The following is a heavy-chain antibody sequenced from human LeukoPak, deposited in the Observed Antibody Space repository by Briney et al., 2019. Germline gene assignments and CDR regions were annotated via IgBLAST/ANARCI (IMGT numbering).Heavy chain of an antibody. J-gene: IGHJ6*03. CDR3: ARVHRFLKWSRYYMDV. CDR2: INPNSGGT. V-gene: IGHV1-2*02. Sequence: ASVKVSCKAFGYTFTGYYMHWVRQAPGQGLEWMGWINPNSGGTNYAQKFQGRVTMTRDTSISTAYMELSRLRSDDTAVYYCARVHRFLKWSRYYMDVWGKGTTVTVSS. D-gene: IGHD3-3*01. CDR1: GYTFTGYY.